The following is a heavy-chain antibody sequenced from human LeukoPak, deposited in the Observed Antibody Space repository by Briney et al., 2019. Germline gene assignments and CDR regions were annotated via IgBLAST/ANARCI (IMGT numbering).Heavy chain of an antibody. CDR3: ARVRSRIYYYYMDV. Sequence: KPSETLSLTCTVSGYSISSGYYWGWIRQPPGKGLEWIGSIYHSGSTYYNPSLKSRVTISVDTSKNQFSLRLSSVTAADTAVYYCARVRSRIYYYYMDVWGKGTTVTVSS. D-gene: IGHD1-14*01. J-gene: IGHJ6*03. CDR2: IYHSGST. CDR1: GYSISSGYY. V-gene: IGHV4-38-2*02.